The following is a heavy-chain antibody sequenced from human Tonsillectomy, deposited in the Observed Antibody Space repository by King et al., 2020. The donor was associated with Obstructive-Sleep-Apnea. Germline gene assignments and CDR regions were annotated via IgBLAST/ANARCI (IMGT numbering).Heavy chain of an antibody. J-gene: IGHJ4*02. CDR1: GGSFSGYY. CDR2: INHSGST. CDR3: ARGLYDYVWGSYRSTPFDY. Sequence: VQLTQWGAGLLKPSETLSLTCAVYGGSFSGYYWSWIRQPPGKGLEWIGEINHSGSTNYNPSLKSRVTISVDTSKNQFSLKLSSVTAADTAVYYCARGLYDYVWGSYRSTPFDYWGQGTLVTVSS. V-gene: IGHV4-34*01. D-gene: IGHD3-16*02.